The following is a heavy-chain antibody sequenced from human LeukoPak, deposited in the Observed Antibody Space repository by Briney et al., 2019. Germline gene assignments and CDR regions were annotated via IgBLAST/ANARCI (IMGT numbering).Heavy chain of an antibody. CDR3: ARERPDYGEDYFDY. D-gene: IGHD4-17*01. J-gene: IGHJ4*02. CDR1: GGSISSGGYY. CDR2: IYYSGRT. V-gene: IGHV4-31*03. Sequence: PSETLSLTCTVSGGSISSGGYYWSWIRQHPGKGLEWIGYIYYSGRTYYNPSLKSRVTISVDTSKNQFSLKLSSVTAADTAVYYCARERPDYGEDYFDYWGQGTLVTVSS.